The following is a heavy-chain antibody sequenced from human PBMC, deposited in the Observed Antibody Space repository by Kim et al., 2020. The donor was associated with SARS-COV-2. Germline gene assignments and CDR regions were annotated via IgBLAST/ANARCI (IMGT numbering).Heavy chain of an antibody. Sequence: GESLKISCKGSGYSFTSYWISWVRQMPGKGLEWMGRIDPSDSYTNYSPSFQGHVTISADKSISTAYLQWSSLKASDTAMYYCAIPPYYGSALTRGMDVWGQGTTVTVSS. CDR3: AIPPYYGSALTRGMDV. V-gene: IGHV5-10-1*01. CDR2: IDPSDSYT. D-gene: IGHD3-10*01. J-gene: IGHJ6*02. CDR1: GYSFTSYW.